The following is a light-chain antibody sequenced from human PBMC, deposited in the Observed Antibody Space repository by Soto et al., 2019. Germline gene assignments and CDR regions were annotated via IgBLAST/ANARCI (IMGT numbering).Light chain of an antibody. CDR1: SGHSSYA. CDR2: LNSDGSH. CDR3: QTWGTGIVV. Sequence: QLVLTQSPSASASLGASVKLTCTLSSGHSSYAIEWHQQQPVKGPRYLMKLNSDGSHSKGDGIPDRFSGSSSAAERYLTISSLQSEDEADYYCQTWGTGIVVFGGGTKLTVL. V-gene: IGLV4-69*01. J-gene: IGLJ2*01.